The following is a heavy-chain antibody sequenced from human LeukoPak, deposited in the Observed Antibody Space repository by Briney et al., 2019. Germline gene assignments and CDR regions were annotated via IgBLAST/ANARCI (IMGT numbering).Heavy chain of an antibody. V-gene: IGHV3-21*01. CDR1: GFTFSSDS. Sequence: GGSLRLSCAASGFTFSSDSMNWVRQAPGKGLEWVSSISSIISYIYYADSVKGRFTISRDNAKKPLYLQMKSLRAEDTAVYYCARDLNFYSSGWYDYWGQGTLVTVSS. CDR3: ARDLNFYSSGWYDY. D-gene: IGHD6-19*01. J-gene: IGHJ4*02. CDR2: ISSIISYI.